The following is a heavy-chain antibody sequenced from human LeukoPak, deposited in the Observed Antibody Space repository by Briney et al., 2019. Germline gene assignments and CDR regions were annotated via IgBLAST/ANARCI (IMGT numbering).Heavy chain of an antibody. CDR2: IYPGDSDT. J-gene: IGHJ5*02. V-gene: IGHV5-51*01. D-gene: IGHD3-16*02. CDR1: GYSFTSYW. CDR3: ARGLSSIYNWFDP. Sequence: GESLKISCKGSGYSFTSYWIGWVRQMPGKGVEWMGIIYPGDSDTRYSPSFQGQVTISADKSISTAYLQWSSLKASDTAMYYCARGLSSIYNWFDPWGQDTPVTVSS.